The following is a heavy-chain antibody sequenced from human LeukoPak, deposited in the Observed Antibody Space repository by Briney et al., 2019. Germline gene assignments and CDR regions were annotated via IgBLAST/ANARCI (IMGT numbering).Heavy chain of an antibody. CDR3: ARDTGLIAVAGTRVDY. Sequence: ASVKVSCKASGYTFTSYGISWVRQAPGQGLEWMGWISAYNGNTNYAQKLQGRVTMTTDTSTSTAYMELRSLRSDDTAVYYCARDTGLIAVAGTRVDYWGQGTLVTVSS. CDR1: GYTFTSYG. J-gene: IGHJ4*02. CDR2: ISAYNGNT. V-gene: IGHV1-18*01. D-gene: IGHD6-19*01.